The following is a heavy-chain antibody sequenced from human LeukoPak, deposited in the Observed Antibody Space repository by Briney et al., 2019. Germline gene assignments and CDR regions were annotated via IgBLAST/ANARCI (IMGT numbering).Heavy chain of an antibody. CDR2: IHYRGST. CDR1: GGSISSSAYF. D-gene: IGHD2-21*02. V-gene: IGHV4-39*01. Sequence: SETLSLTCSVSGGSISSSAYFWGWIRQPPGKGLEWIGSIHYRGSTYDSSPLKGRVTMSVDTSQNQFSLTLNSVTAADTAIYFCARLNIVVVTAIDYWGQGSPVIVSS. CDR3: ARLNIVVVTAIDY. J-gene: IGHJ4*02.